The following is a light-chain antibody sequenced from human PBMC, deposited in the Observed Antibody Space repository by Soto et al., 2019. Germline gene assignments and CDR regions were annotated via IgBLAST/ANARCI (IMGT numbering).Light chain of an antibody. CDR2: YDS. Sequence: SYELTQPPSVSVAPGTTARITCGGNNIGSKSVHWYQQKPGQAPVLVIYYDSDRPSGIPERFSGSNSGNTATLTISRVEAGDEADYYCHVWDSSSDHVVFGGGTKLTVL. CDR1: NIGSKS. J-gene: IGLJ2*01. V-gene: IGLV3-21*04. CDR3: HVWDSSSDHVV.